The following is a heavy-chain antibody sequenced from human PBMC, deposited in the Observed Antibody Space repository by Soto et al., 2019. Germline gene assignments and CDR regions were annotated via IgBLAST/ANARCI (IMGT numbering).Heavy chain of an antibody. CDR2: IYYSGIT. V-gene: IGHV4-31*03. J-gene: IGHJ4*02. CDR3: ARSPGYYFDY. Sequence: SETLSLTCTVSGGSIGSGGYYWSWIRQHPGKGLEWIGYIYYSGITHYNPSLKSRVTISVDTSKNQFSLKLSSVTAADTAVYYCARSPGYYFDYWGQGTLVTVSS. CDR1: GGSIGSGGYY.